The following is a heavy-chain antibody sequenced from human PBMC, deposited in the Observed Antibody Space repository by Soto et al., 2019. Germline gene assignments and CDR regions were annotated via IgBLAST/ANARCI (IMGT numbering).Heavy chain of an antibody. D-gene: IGHD3-10*01. V-gene: IGHV3-74*01. CDR3: ARGWFGPDV. CDR1: GFTLSGRS. CDR2: IDSSGTDS. J-gene: IGHJ6*04. Sequence: EVQLVESGGGLVQPGGSLRLSCAASGFTLSGRSMHWVRQAPGKGLVYVSGIDSSGTDSSYADSVQGRFTSSRDNAQNMLFLQMNSLRVEDTAVYYCARGWFGPDVWGKGTTVTVSS.